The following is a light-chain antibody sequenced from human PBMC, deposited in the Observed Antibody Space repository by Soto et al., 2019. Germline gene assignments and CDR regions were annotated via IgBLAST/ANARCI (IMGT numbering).Light chain of an antibody. CDR1: SSDVGGYNY. CDR2: DVS. CDR3: XSXTSSSTLYV. Sequence: QSVLTQPASVSGSPGQSITISCTGTSSDVGGYNYVSWYQQRPGKAPKLMIYDVSNRPSGVSNRFSGSKSGNTASLTISGXXXXXXXXXXCXSXTSSSTLYVFGTGTKLTVL. V-gene: IGLV2-14*01. J-gene: IGLJ1*01.